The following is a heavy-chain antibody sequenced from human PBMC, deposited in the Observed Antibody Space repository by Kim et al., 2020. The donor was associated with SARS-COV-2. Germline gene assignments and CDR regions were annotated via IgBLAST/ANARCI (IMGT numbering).Heavy chain of an antibody. V-gene: IGHV1-69*04. CDR2: IIPILGIA. CDR3: ARDDHYYYDSSGYPTPYYYYGMDV. J-gene: IGHJ6*02. D-gene: IGHD3-22*01. CDR1: GGTFSSYA. Sequence: SVKVSCKASGGTFSSYAISWVRQAPGQGLEWMGRIIPILGIANYAQKFQGRVTITADKYTSTAYMELSSLRSEDTAVYYCARDDHYYYDSSGYPTPYYYYGMDVWGQGTTVTVSS.